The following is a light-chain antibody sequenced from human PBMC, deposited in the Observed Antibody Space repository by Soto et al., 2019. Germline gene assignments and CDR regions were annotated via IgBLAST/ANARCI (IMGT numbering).Light chain of an antibody. V-gene: IGKV1-5*01. CDR3: QQYHSYYRT. CDR1: QTIRSW. CDR2: AAS. J-gene: IGKJ2*01. Sequence: DIQMIQSPSTLSASVGDSVTITCRASQTIRSWLAWYQQKPGKAPNLLIYAASTLKSGVPSRFSGNGSETEFTLTISSLQPDDFATYYCQQYHSYYRTFGQGTKLEIK.